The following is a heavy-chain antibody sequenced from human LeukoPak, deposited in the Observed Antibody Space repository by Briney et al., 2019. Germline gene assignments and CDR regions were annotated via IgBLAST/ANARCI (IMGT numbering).Heavy chain of an antibody. Sequence: SETLSLTCTVSGGSISSGSYHWSWIRQPAGKGLEWIGRIYTSGSTNYNPSLKSRVTISVDTSKNQFSLKLSSVTAADTAVYYCARASSSSWSTVYYFDYWGQGTLVTVSS. J-gene: IGHJ4*02. CDR3: ARASSSSWSTVYYFDY. D-gene: IGHD6-13*01. V-gene: IGHV4-61*02. CDR1: GGSISSGSYH. CDR2: IYTSGST.